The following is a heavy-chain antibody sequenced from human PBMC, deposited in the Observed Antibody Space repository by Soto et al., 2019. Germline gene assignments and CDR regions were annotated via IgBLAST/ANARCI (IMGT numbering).Heavy chain of an antibody. CDR2: ISANNGNA. Sequence: ASVKVSCKASGYRFTSYGFTWVRQAPGQGLEWVGWISANNGNAHYAQKFQGRVTMTRDTSTSTIYMELSSLRSEDTAVYYCARVSGGTVAAAGNWFDPWGQGTLVTVSS. D-gene: IGHD6-13*01. CDR1: GYRFTSYG. CDR3: ARVSGGTVAAAGNWFDP. V-gene: IGHV1-18*01. J-gene: IGHJ5*02.